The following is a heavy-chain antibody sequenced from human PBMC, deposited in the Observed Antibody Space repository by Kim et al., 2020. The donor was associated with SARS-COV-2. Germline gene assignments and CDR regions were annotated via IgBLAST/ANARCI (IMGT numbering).Heavy chain of an antibody. V-gene: IGHV4-4*07. Sequence: SETLSLTCTVSGGSISSYYWSWIRQPAGKGLEWIGRIYTSGSTNYNPSLKSRVTMSVDTSKNQFSLKLSSVTAADTAVYYCARAGSQLPYYYYGMDVWGQGTTVTVSS. CDR2: IYTSGST. J-gene: IGHJ6*02. CDR3: ARAGSQLPYYYYGMDV. CDR1: GGSISSYY. D-gene: IGHD2-2*01.